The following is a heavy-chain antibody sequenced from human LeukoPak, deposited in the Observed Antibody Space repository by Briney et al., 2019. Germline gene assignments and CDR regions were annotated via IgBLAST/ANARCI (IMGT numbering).Heavy chain of an antibody. CDR3: ARAGIAAAGTSWFDP. D-gene: IGHD6-13*01. J-gene: IGHJ5*02. CDR2: IYYSGST. V-gene: IGHV4-59*01. CDR1: GGSISSYY. Sequence: SETLSLTCTVSGGSISSYYWSWIRQPPGKGLEWIGYIYYSGSTNYNPSLKSRVTISVDTSKNQFSLKLSSVTAADTAVYYCARAGIAAAGTSWFDPLGQGTLVTVSS.